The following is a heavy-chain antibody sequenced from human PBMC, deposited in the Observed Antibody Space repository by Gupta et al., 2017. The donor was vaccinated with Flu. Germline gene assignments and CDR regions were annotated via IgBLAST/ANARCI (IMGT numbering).Heavy chain of an antibody. Sequence: EVQLLESGGGLVQPGGSLRLSCEAPGFTFSTYAMTWVRQAPGRGLEWVSTITDAGAGTYYADSVRGRFTISRANTKNTLFLQMDSLRAGDTATYYCAKVSLVTAPQYGREYFDYLGQGTLVTVSS. V-gene: IGHV3-23*01. D-gene: IGHD5-18*01. CDR3: AKVSLVTAPQYGREYFDY. CDR1: GFTFSTYA. CDR2: ITDAGAGT. J-gene: IGHJ4*02.